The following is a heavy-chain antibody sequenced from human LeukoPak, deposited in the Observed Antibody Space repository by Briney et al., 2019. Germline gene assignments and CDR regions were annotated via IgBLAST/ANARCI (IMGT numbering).Heavy chain of an antibody. V-gene: IGHV4-39*07. Sequence: SETLSLTCTVSGGSISSGTYYWGWIRQPPGKGLEWIGSMYYSGSPYYNPSLKSRVSISVDTSKNQFSLKLSSVTAADTAVYYCARAHYDFWSGSLPDFDYWGQGTLVTVSS. CDR3: ARAHYDFWSGSLPDFDY. D-gene: IGHD3-3*01. CDR2: MYYSGSP. CDR1: GGSISSGTYY. J-gene: IGHJ4*02.